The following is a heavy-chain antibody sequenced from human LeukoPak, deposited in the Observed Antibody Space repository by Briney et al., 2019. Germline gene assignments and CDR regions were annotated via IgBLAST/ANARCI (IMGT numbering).Heavy chain of an antibody. V-gene: IGHV3-7*03. CDR1: GFTFSGAW. CDR3: AKDISYCGGDCYSEYFQH. CDR2: IREDGTEK. D-gene: IGHD2-21*02. J-gene: IGHJ1*01. Sequence: GGSLRLSCTASGFTFSGAWMTWVRQAPGKGLEWVANIREDGTEKNYVDSVKGRFTISRDNSKNTLYLQMNSLRAEDTAVYYCAKDISYCGGDCYSEYFQHWGQGTLVTVSS.